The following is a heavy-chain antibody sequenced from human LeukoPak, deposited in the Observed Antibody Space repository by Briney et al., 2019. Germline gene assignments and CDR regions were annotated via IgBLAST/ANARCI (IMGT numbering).Heavy chain of an antibody. CDR1: GFTFSSYG. V-gene: IGHV3-33*01. Sequence: PGGSLRLSCAASGFTFSSYGMHWVRQAPGKGLEWVAVIWYDGSNKYYADSVKGRFTVSRDNSKNTLYLQMNSPRAEDTAVYYCGRDMATTGAAGVDCWGQGTLVTVSS. J-gene: IGHJ4*02. D-gene: IGHD1-1*01. CDR3: GRDMATTGAAGVDC. CDR2: IWYDGSNK.